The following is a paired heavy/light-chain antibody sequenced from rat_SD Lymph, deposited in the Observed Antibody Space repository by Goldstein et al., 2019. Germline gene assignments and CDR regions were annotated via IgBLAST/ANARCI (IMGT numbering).Light chain of an antibody. J-gene: IGKJ4*01. V-gene: IGKV6S9*01. Sequence: DTVMTQSPASMSTSVGERVTVNCKASQSVGTVVAWFQQKPGQSPKRLIYLATNRHTGVPDRFTGSGFGRDFTLTISNVEAEDLAVYYCLQYGSIPFTFGSGTKLEIK. CDR3: LQYGSIPFT. CDR1: QSVGTV. CDR2: LAT.
Heavy chain of an antibody. CDR1: GYTFTDYW. J-gene: IGHJ2*01. Sequence: QVKLLQSGAALVKPGASVKMSCKASGYTFTDYWVSWVKQSHGKSLEWIGEIYPNSGATNFNEKFKGKATLTVDKSTSTAYMELSRLTSEDSAIYYCTRRAYYYSSYFLFENWGQGVMVTVSS. CDR2: IYPNSGAT. CDR3: TRRAYYYSSYFLFEN. V-gene: IGHV1-36*01. D-gene: IGHD1-2*01.